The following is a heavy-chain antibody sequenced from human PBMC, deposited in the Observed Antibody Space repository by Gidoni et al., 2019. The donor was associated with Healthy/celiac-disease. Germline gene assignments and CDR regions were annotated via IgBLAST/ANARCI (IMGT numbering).Heavy chain of an antibody. CDR2: ISYDGSNK. D-gene: IGHD6-13*01. CDR1: GFIFSSSG. Sequence: QVQLVESGGGVVQPGRSLSLSCPASGFIFSSSGMHWVRQAPGKGLEWVAVISYDGSNKYYADSVKGRFTISRDNSKSTLYLQMNSLRAEDTALYYCAKDQIAAAGTGYYYGMDVWGQGTTVTVSS. V-gene: IGHV3-30*18. J-gene: IGHJ6*02. CDR3: AKDQIAAAGTGYYYGMDV.